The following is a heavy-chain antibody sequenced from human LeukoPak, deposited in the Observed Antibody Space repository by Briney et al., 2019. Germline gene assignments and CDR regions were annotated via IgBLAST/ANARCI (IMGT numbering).Heavy chain of an antibody. V-gene: IGHV3-23*01. Sequence: PGGSLRLSCAASGFTFSSYAMSWVRQAPGKGLEWVSAISGSGGSTYYADSVKGRFTISRDNSKNTLYLQMNRLRAEVRAVYLCPKDTYYDFWSGYDLYYGMDVWGEGSTVTVCS. CDR3: PKDTYYDFWSGYDLYYGMDV. CDR1: GFTFSSYA. D-gene: IGHD3-3*01. J-gene: IGHJ6*01. CDR2: ISGSGGST.